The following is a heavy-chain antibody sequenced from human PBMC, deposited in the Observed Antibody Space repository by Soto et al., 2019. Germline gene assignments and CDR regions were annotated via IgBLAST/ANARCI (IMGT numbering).Heavy chain of an antibody. J-gene: IGHJ3*02. CDR2: ISGSSSTI. V-gene: IGHV3-48*01. CDR3: ARGRRSCFSFCASDI. CDR1: GFTFSSYT. Sequence: GGSLRLSCAASGFTFSSYTMNWVRQAPGKGLEWVSYISGSSSTIYYADSVKGRFTISRDNAKNSLFLQMNSLRAEDTAVYYCARGRRSCFSFCASDIWGQGTMVTVSS. D-gene: IGHD2-15*01.